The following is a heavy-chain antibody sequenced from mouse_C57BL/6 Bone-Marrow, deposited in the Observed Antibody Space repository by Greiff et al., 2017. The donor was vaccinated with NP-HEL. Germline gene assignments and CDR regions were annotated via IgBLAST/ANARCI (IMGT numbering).Heavy chain of an antibody. J-gene: IGHJ2*01. D-gene: IGHD1-1*01. CDR1: GFSLTSYG. V-gene: IGHV2-5*01. CDR2: IWRGGST. Sequence: QVQLKESGPGLVQPSQSLSITCTVSGFSLTSYGVHWVRQSPGKGLEWLGVIWRGGSTDYNAAFMSRLSITKDNSKIQVFFKMNSLQADDTAIYCCAKKGYGSSPHDYWGQGTTLTVSS. CDR3: AKKGYGSSPHDY.